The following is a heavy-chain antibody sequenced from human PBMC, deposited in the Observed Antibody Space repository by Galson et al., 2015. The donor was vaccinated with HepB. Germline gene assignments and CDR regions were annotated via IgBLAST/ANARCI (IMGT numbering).Heavy chain of an antibody. V-gene: IGHV1-46*03. CDR1: GYTFTSYY. CDR2: INPSGGST. J-gene: IGHJ6*02. Sequence: SVKVSCKASGYTFTSYYMHWVRQAPGQGLEWMGIINPSGGSTSYAQKFQGRVTMTRDTSTSTVYMELSSLRSEDTAVYYCARDCIKSIAAALRGLSPGHHYYYYGMDVWGQGTTVTVSS. D-gene: IGHD6-13*01. CDR3: ARDCIKSIAAALRGLSPGHHYYYYGMDV.